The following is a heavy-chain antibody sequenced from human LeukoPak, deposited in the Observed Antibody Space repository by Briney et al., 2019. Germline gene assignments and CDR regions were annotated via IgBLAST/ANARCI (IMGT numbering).Heavy chain of an antibody. CDR2: MQYDGSDK. Sequence: GGSLRLSCLASGFSFSNYGTHWVRQAPGKGLEWVTFMQYDGSDKFYADSVKGRFTISRDNSKNTLYLQMNSLRAEDTAVYYCARGNLGIAPNYWGQGTLVTVSS. V-gene: IGHV3-30*02. D-gene: IGHD6-13*01. CDR3: ARGNLGIAPNY. J-gene: IGHJ4*02. CDR1: GFSFSNYG.